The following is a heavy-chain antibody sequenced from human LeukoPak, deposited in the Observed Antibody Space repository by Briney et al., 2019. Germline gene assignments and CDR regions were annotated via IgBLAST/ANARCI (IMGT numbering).Heavy chain of an antibody. J-gene: IGHJ6*02. CDR1: GYTFTGYY. CDR3: ARDVPIVVVVAATYYDGMDV. V-gene: IGHV1-2*02. Sequence: ASVKVSCKASGYTFTGYYMHWVRQAPGQGLEWMGWINPNSGGTNYAQKFQGRVTMTRDTPISTAYMELSRLRSDDTAVYYCARDVPIVVVVAATYYDGMDVWGQGTTVTVSS. D-gene: IGHD2-15*01. CDR2: INPNSGGT.